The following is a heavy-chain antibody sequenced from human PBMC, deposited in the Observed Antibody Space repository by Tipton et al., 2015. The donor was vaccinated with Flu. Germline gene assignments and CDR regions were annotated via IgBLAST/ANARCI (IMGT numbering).Heavy chain of an antibody. D-gene: IGHD3-10*01. CDR2: IYYSGST. J-gene: IGHJ6*02. Sequence: TLSLTCTVSGGSISSGGYYWSWIRQHPGKGLEWIGYIYYSGSTFYNPSLKSRVTISVDTSKNQSSLKLSSVTAADTAVYYCARDGELGEYGMDVWGQGTTVTVSS. CDR3: ARDGELGEYGMDV. CDR1: GGSISSGGYY. V-gene: IGHV4-31*03.